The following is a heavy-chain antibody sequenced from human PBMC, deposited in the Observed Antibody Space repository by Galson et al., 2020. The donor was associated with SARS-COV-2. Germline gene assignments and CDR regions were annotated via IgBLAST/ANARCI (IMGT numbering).Heavy chain of an antibody. V-gene: IGHV1-24*01. CDR2: FDPEDGET. J-gene: IGHJ5*02. CDR3: ATGAAAGTVNWFDP. CDR1: RYTLTELS. Sequence: ASVKVSCKVSRYTLTELSMHWVRQAPGKGLEWMGGFDPEDGETIYAQKFQGRVTMTEDTSTDTAYMELSSLRSEDTAVYYCATGAAAGTVNWFDPWGQGTLVTVSS. D-gene: IGHD6-13*01.